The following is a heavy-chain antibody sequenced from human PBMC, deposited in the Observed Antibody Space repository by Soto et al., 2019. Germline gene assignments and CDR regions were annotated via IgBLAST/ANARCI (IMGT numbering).Heavy chain of an antibody. J-gene: IGHJ4*02. CDR3: ARRRRRCSGGSCYDYFDY. CDR1: GGTFSSYA. Sequence: GASVKVSCKASGGTFSSYAISWVRQAPGQGXEWMGGIIPIFGTANYAQKFQGRVTITADESTSTAYMELSSLRSEDTAAYYCARRRRRCSGGSCYDYFDYWGQGTLVTVCS. CDR2: IIPIFGTA. V-gene: IGHV1-69*13. D-gene: IGHD2-15*01.